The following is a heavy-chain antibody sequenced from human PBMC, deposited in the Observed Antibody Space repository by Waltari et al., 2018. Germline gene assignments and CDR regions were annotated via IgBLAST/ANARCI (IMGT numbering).Heavy chain of an antibody. CDR1: GDSVSSGPYF. J-gene: IGHJ5*02. Sequence: QLQLQESGPRLVKPAETLSLTCTVSGDSVSSGPYFWAWIRQPPGKGLEWLGSMFYSGTPCHNPSLKSRVTISVDTSNNQVSLQLKSVTAAETAVYFCARDRSGTINSFDPWGRGTLVTVSS. D-gene: IGHD1-26*01. CDR3: ARDRSGTINSFDP. V-gene: IGHV4-39*07. CDR2: MFYSGTP.